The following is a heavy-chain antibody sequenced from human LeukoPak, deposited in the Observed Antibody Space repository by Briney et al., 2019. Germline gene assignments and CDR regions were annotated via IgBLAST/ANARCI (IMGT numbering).Heavy chain of an antibody. CDR2: IAYDSSTT. CDR1: GFIFTNFG. Sequence: GGSLRLSCSASGFIFTNFGIQWVRQTPGKGLVWVAYIAYDSSTTYFGASVKGRFTISRDTSKNTVYLQMNSLRLEDTAVYFCAKDVRGDGHRYFDSWGQGTLVSVSS. CDR3: AKDVRGDGHRYFDS. D-gene: IGHD5-24*01. V-gene: IGHV3-30*02. J-gene: IGHJ4*02.